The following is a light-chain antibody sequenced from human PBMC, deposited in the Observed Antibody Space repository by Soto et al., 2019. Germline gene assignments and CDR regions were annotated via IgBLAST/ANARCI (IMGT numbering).Light chain of an antibody. CDR1: SSDVGGYND. Sequence: QSALTQPPSASGSPGQSVTISCTGTSSDVGGYNDVSWYQQHPGKAPKLMIYELSKRPSGVPDRFSGSKSGNTASLTVSGLQAEDEADYYCTSYAGSNNFVVFGGGTKVTVL. J-gene: IGLJ2*01. V-gene: IGLV2-8*01. CDR3: TSYAGSNNFVV. CDR2: ELS.